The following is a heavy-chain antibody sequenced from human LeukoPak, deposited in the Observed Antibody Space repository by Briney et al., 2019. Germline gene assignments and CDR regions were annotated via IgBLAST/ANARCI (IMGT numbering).Heavy chain of an antibody. V-gene: IGHV3-66*01. CDR1: GFTVSSNY. CDR3: ARARTRNNYNCFDP. Sequence: GGSLRLSCAASGFTVSSNYMSWVRQAPGKGLEWVSVIYSGGSTYYADSVKGRFTISRDNSKNTLYLQMNSLRAEDTAVYYCARARTRNNYNCFDPWGQGTLVTVSS. J-gene: IGHJ5*02. CDR2: IYSGGST. D-gene: IGHD1-1*01.